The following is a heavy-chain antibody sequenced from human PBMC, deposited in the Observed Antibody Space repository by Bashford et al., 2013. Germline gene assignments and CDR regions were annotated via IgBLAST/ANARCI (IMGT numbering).Heavy chain of an antibody. Sequence: VRQAPGKGLEWVSIIYSSGNTYYADSVKGRFTVSRDKSKNTVYLQMNSLRAEDTAVYYCAREIRPAYGDYANFDYWGQGTLVTVSS. V-gene: IGHV3-53*01. J-gene: IGHJ4*02. D-gene: IGHD4-17*01. CDR2: IYSSGNT. CDR3: AREIRPAYGDYANFDY.